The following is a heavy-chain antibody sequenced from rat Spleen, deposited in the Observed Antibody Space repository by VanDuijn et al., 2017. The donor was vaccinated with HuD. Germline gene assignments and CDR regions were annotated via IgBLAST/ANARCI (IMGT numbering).Heavy chain of an antibody. CDR2: ISPSGGST. D-gene: IGHD1-12*02. V-gene: IGHV5-19*01. CDR3: ATEPILDYYDGTYYPY. Sequence: EVQLVESGGGLVQPGRSLKLSCAASGFTFSNYGMHWIRQAPTKGLEWVASISPSGGSTYYRDSVKGRFTISRDNAKSTLYLQMDSLRSEDTATYYCATEPILDYYDGTYYPYWGQGVMVTVSS. J-gene: IGHJ2*01. CDR1: GFTFSNYG.